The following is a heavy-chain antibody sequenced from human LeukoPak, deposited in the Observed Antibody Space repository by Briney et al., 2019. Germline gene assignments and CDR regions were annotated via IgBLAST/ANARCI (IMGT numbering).Heavy chain of an antibody. J-gene: IGHJ1*01. D-gene: IGHD3-3*01. V-gene: IGHV3-15*01. CDR2: IKSKSDGGTI. CDR1: GFTFSVAW. CDR3: STGITTIFGVF. Sequence: GGSLRLSCAASGFTFSVAWMTWVRQAPGKGLGWVGRIKSKSDGGTIDYAAPVKGRFTISRDDSKNTLYLQMTSLKSEDTAVYYCSTGITTIFGVFWGQGSLVTVSS.